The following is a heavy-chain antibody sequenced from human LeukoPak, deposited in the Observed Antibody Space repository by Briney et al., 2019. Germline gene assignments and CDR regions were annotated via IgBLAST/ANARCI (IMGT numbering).Heavy chain of an antibody. CDR1: GFTFSSYA. V-gene: IGHV3-30*02. CDR3: AKGSKEVLFTRDHYMDV. CDR2: IRYDGSKK. D-gene: IGHD3-3*01. J-gene: IGHJ6*03. Sequence: GESLRLSCAASGFTFSSYAMHWVRQAPGKGLEWVTFIRYDGSKKYYADSVKGRFTISRDNSKNTLYLQMNSLRAEDTAVYYCAKGSKEVLFTRDHYMDVWGKGTTVAISS.